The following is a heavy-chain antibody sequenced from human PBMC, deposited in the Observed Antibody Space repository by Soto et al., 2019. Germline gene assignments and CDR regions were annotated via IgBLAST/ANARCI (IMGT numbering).Heavy chain of an antibody. CDR1: GFTFNNYA. J-gene: IGHJ4*02. D-gene: IGHD6-13*01. V-gene: IGHV3-23*01. CDR2: ISGSGVTT. CDR3: ARGLYSTSWYRGSDY. Sequence: VQLLESGGGLVQPGGSLILSCAASGFTFNNYAMSWVRQAPGKGLEWVSGISGSGVTTYYGDSVKGRFTISRDNSKNTLYLQMNSLRAEDTAIYYCARGLYSTSWYRGSDYWGQGSLITVSS.